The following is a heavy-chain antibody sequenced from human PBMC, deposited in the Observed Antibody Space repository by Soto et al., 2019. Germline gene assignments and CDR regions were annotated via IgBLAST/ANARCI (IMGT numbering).Heavy chain of an antibody. D-gene: IGHD5-12*01. CDR2: FDPEDGET. Sequence: ASVKVSCKVSGYTLTELSMHWVRQAPGKGLEWMGGFDPEDGETIYAQKFQGRVTMTEDTSTDTAYMELSSLRSDDTAVYYCATGSNIVATRLYYWGQGTLVTVSS. J-gene: IGHJ4*02. CDR1: GYTLTELS. V-gene: IGHV1-24*01. CDR3: ATGSNIVATRLYY.